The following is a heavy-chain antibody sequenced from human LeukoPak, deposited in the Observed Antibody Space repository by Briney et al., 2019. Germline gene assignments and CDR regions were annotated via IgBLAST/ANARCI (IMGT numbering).Heavy chain of an antibody. D-gene: IGHD3-3*01. Sequence: PGGSLRLSCAASGFTFSSYAMSWVRQAPGKGLEWVSAISGSGGSTYYADSVKGRFTISRDNSKNTVYLQMNSLRAEDTAVYYCAKVPVFSVTISEVVTDDAFDIWGQGTIATVSS. J-gene: IGHJ3*02. CDR1: GFTFSSYA. CDR2: ISGSGGST. V-gene: IGHV3-23*01. CDR3: AKVPVFSVTISEVVTDDAFDI.